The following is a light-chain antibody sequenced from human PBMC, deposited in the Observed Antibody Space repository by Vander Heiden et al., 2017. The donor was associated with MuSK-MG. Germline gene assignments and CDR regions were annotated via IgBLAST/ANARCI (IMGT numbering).Light chain of an antibody. J-gene: IGKJ2*03. Sequence: DIQMTQSPSTLFAPVGDRVTITCRASQSISSWIAWYQQKPGKAPKLLIYDASSLERGLASMFSGSGSGTEFTLTISSLQPEDFAPYFCQQYNSYSPRYSFGHGTKLEIK. CDR2: DAS. CDR1: QSISSW. V-gene: IGKV1-5*01. CDR3: QQYNSYSPRYS.